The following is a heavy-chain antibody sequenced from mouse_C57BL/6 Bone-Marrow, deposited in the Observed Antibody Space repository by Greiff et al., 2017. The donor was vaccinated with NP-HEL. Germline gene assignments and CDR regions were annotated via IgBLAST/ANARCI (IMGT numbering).Heavy chain of an antibody. J-gene: IGHJ1*03. CDR2: IRNKANNHAT. CDR1: GFTFSDAW. V-gene: IGHV6-6*01. Sequence: EVHLVESGGGLVQPGGSMKLSCAASGFTFSDAWMDWVRQSPEKGLEWVAEIRNKANNHATYYAESVKGRFTISRDDSKSSVYLQMNSLRAEDTGMYYCRNYYGSSYDWYFDVWGTGTTVTVSS. CDR3: RNYYGSSYDWYFDV. D-gene: IGHD1-1*01.